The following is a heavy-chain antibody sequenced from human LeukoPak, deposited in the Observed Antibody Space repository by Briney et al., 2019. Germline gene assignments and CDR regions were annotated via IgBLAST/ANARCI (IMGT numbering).Heavy chain of an antibody. CDR2: INHSGST. CDR1: GGSFSGYY. V-gene: IGHV4-34*01. D-gene: IGHD5-18*01. CDR3: ARGLHPLRGYSYGYVY. J-gene: IGHJ4*02. Sequence: SETLSLTCAVYGGSFSGYYWSWIRQPPGKGLEWIGEINHSGSTNYNPSLTSRVTISVDTSKNQFSLKLSSVTAADTAVYYCARGLHPLRGYSYGYVYWGQGTLVTVSS.